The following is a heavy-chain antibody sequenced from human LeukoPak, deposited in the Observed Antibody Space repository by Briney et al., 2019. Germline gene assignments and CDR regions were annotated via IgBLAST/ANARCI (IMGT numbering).Heavy chain of an antibody. CDR3: AKDTSMVIDY. Sequence: GGSLRLSCGASGFTFSTYAMSWVRQAPGKGLEWVSSMSGSGGRINYADSVKGRFTISRDSSKNTLYLQMNSLRADDTAIYYCAKDTSMVIDYWGQGTLVTVSS. V-gene: IGHV3-23*01. CDR1: GFTFSTYA. CDR2: MSGSGGRI. D-gene: IGHD5-18*01. J-gene: IGHJ4*02.